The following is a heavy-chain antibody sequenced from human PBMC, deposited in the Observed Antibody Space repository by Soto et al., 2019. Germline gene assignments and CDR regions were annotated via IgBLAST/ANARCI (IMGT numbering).Heavy chain of an antibody. D-gene: IGHD6-19*01. CDR3: AVGRRMWLAGGGY. J-gene: IGHJ4*02. Sequence: QVLLEQWGAGLLKPSETLSLTCAVYGGSFSGYYWTWIRQPPGRGLEWLGEINHSAITDYNPSLKYRMSISIDTSKYQFSLKLNTVTAADTAVYYCAVGRRMWLAGGGYWGQGTLVTVSS. V-gene: IGHV4-34*01. CDR2: INHSAIT. CDR1: GGSFSGYY.